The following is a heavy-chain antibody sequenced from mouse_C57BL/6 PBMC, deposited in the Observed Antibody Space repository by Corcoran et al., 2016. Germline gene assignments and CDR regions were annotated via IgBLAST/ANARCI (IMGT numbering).Heavy chain of an antibody. V-gene: IGHV9-3*01. D-gene: IGHD1-1*01. CDR2: INTYSGVP. CDR1: GYTFTTYG. J-gene: IGHJ2*01. Sequence: QIQLVQSGPELQKPGETVQISCKASGYTFTTYGMSWVKQAPGQGLKWMGWINTYSGVPTYADDFKGRFAFSLETSASTAYLQINNLKNEDTATYFCARSYYGSPSYYFDYWGQGTTLTVSS. CDR3: ARSYYGSPSYYFDY.